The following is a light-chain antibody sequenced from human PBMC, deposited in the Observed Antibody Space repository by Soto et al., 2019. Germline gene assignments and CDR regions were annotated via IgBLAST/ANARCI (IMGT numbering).Light chain of an antibody. Sequence: EIVMTQSPATLSVSPGERATLSCRASQSVTSNYLAWYQQKPGQAPRLLVYGASSRATGISDRFSGSGSGTDFTLTISRLEPEDFAVYYCQHYVSPPITFGQGTKVDIK. CDR1: QSVTSNY. V-gene: IGKV3-20*01. CDR3: QHYVSPPIT. CDR2: GAS. J-gene: IGKJ1*01.